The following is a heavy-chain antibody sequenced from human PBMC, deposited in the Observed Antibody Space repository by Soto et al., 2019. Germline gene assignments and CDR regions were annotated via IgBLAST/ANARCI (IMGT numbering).Heavy chain of an antibody. CDR3: ARVGGATYGDPCFFDY. CDR2: INHSGST. Sequence: QVQLQQWGAGLLKPSETLSLTCAVYGGSFSGYYWSWIRQPPGKGLEWIGEINHSGSTNYNPSLKSRVTISVDTSKNQFSLKLSSVTAADTAVYYCARVGGATYGDPCFFDYWGQGTLVTVSS. CDR1: GGSFSGYY. D-gene: IGHD4-17*01. V-gene: IGHV4-34*01. J-gene: IGHJ4*02.